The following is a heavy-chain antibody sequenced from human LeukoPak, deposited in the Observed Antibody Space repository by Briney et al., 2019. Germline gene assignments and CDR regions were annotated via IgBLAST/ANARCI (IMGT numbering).Heavy chain of an antibody. Sequence: SETLSLTCTVSGGSISSSSYHWGWIRQPPGKGLEWIGNLYYSGSTYYNPSLKSRVTISVDTSKNQFSLKLSSVTAADTAVYYCATVELERRTSASLGYWGQGTLVTVSS. D-gene: IGHD1-1*01. CDR1: GGSISSSSYH. CDR3: ATVELERRTSASLGY. J-gene: IGHJ4*02. V-gene: IGHV4-39*01. CDR2: LYYSGST.